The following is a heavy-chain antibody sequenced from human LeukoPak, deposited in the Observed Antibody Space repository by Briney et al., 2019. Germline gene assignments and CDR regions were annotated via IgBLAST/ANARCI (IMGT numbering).Heavy chain of an antibody. V-gene: IGHV3-7*01. Sequence: GGSLRLSCGASGFTVSSDYVSWVRQAPGKGLEWVANIKQDGSEKYYVDSVKGRFTISRDNAKNSLYLQMNSLRAEDTAVYYCARDSTPGTPFSHYWGQGTLVTVSS. CDR3: ARDSTPGTPFSHY. D-gene: IGHD2/OR15-2a*01. J-gene: IGHJ4*02. CDR1: GFTVSSDY. CDR2: IKQDGSEK.